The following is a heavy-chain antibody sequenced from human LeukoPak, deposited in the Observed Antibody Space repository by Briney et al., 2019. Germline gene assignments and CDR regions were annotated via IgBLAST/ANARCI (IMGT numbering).Heavy chain of an antibody. CDR2: ISSSTSYI. J-gene: IGHJ4*02. Sequence: GGSLRLSCAASGFTFSSYSMNWVRQAPGKGLEWVSYISSSTSYIYYADSVKGRFTISRDNAKNSLYLQMNSLRAEDTAVYYCARAWATDFDYWGQGTLVTVSS. CDR3: ARAWATDFDY. CDR1: GFTFSSYS. V-gene: IGHV3-21*05. D-gene: IGHD7-27*01.